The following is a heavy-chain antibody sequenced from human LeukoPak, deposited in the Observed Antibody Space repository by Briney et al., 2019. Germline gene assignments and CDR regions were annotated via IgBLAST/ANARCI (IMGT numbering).Heavy chain of an antibody. Sequence: SETLSLTCTVSGGSISSSSYYWGWIRQPPGKGLEWIGSIYYSGSTYYNPSLKSRVTISVDRSKNQFSLKLSSVTAADTAVYYCARLVAATGNFDYWGQGTLVTVSS. CDR3: ARLVAATGNFDY. D-gene: IGHD6-13*01. V-gene: IGHV4-39*07. CDR2: IYYSGST. CDR1: GGSISSSSYY. J-gene: IGHJ4*02.